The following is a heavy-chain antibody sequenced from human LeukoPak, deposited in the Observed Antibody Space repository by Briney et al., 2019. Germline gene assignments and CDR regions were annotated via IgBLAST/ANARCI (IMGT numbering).Heavy chain of an antibody. V-gene: IGHV3-9*01. CDR1: GFTFDDYA. Sequence: PGRSLRLSCAASGFTFDDYAMHWVRQAPGKGLEWVSGISWNSGSIGYADSVKGRFTISRDNAKNSLYLQMNSLRAEDTALNYCAKDYTAMVRGPDYWGQGTLVTVSS. CDR3: AKDYTAMVRGPDY. D-gene: IGHD5-18*01. CDR2: ISWNSGSI. J-gene: IGHJ4*02.